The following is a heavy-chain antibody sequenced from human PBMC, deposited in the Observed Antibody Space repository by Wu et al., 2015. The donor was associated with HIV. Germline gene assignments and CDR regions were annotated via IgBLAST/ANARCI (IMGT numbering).Heavy chain of an antibody. CDR2: VDPEDGET. Sequence: VQLVQSGAEVKRPGATVKISCKVSGYTFTDYYMHWVQQAPGKGLEWMGLVDPEDGETIYAEKFQGRVTITADTSTDTAYMELSSLRSEDTAVYYCAGILWFGELFQGDDAFDIWGQGTMVTVSS. CDR1: GYTFTDYY. J-gene: IGHJ3*02. V-gene: IGHV1-69-2*01. D-gene: IGHD3-10*01. CDR3: AGILWFGELFQGDDAFDI.